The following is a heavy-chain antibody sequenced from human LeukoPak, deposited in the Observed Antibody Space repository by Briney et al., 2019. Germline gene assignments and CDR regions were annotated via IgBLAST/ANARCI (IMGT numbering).Heavy chain of an antibody. D-gene: IGHD3-16*01. Sequence: SETLSLTCSVSGASVSSYYWTWIRQPAGKGLEWIGRIYASGNTDYNPSLKSRVTMSVDTSKNQFSLKLSSVTAADTAIYYCARVRLQPGTRLLIPNYFDYWGQGTLVTVSS. CDR3: ARVRLQPGTRLLIPNYFDY. CDR1: GASVSSYY. CDR2: IYASGNT. V-gene: IGHV4-4*07. J-gene: IGHJ4*02.